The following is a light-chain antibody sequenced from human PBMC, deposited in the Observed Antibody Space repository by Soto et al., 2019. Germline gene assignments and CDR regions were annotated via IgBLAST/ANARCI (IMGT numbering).Light chain of an antibody. V-gene: IGLV1-51*02. J-gene: IGLJ3*02. Sequence: QSVLTQPPSVSAAPGQKVTISCSGSNSNIGNNYVSWYQQLPGTAPKLLIYENNKRPSGIPDRFSGSKSGTSATLGITGLQTGDEADYYCATWDTSLIAGVFGGGTKLTVL. CDR2: ENN. CDR1: NSNIGNNY. CDR3: ATWDTSLIAGV.